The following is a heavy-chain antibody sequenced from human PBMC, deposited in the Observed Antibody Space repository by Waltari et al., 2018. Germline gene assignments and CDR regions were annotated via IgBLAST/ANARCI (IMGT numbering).Heavy chain of an antibody. D-gene: IGHD2-15*01. CDR1: GGSISSSSYY. CDR3: ARHGFQGGNWEYNWFDP. Sequence: QLQLQESGPGLVKPSETLSLTCTVSGGSISSSSYYWGWIRQPPGKGLEWIGSIYYSGSNYDNPSLKSRVTISVDTSKNQFSLKLSSVTAADTAVYYCARHGFQGGNWEYNWFDPWGQGTLVTVSS. CDR2: IYYSGSN. J-gene: IGHJ5*02. V-gene: IGHV4-39*07.